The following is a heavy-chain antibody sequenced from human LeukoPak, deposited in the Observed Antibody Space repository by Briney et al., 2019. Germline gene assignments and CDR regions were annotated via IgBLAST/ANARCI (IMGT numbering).Heavy chain of an antibody. D-gene: IGHD2-15*01. CDR3: ATGDCGRGGSCHAFDI. Sequence: GGSLRLSCVASGFSFSDVWMTWVRRAPGKGLEWVGRIQRRIEDEATDYGAPVRDRFTISRDDSKNTLFLQMNSLKIEDTGVYYCATGDCGRGGSCHAFDIWGQGTKVTVSS. J-gene: IGHJ3*02. V-gene: IGHV3-15*01. CDR2: IQRRIEDEAT. CDR1: GFSFSDVW.